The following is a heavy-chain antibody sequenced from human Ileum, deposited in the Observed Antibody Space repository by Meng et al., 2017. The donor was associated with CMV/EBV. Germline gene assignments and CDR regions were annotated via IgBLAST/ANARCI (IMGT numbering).Heavy chain of an antibody. CDR1: GFTLSSYA. D-gene: IGHD3-10*01. V-gene: IGHV3-30*02. CDR3: AKDAMVRGVMIRFDY. Sequence: GESLKISCAASGFTLSSYAMHWVRQAPGKGLEWVAFIRSDGSNRYHADSVKGRFTISRDSSKNTLYLQMNSLRAEDTAVCYCAKDAMVRGVMIRFDYWGQGTLVTVSS. CDR2: IRSDGSNR. J-gene: IGHJ4*02.